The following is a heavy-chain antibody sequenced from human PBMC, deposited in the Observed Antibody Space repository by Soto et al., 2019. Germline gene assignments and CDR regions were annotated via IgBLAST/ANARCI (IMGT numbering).Heavy chain of an antibody. J-gene: IGHJ3*02. CDR2: ISSSGSTI. V-gene: IGHV3-48*03. D-gene: IGHD3-16*02. CDR1: GFTFSSYE. Sequence: LRLSCAASGFTFSSYEMNWVRQAPGKGLEWVSYISSSGSTIYYADSVKGRFTISRDNAKNSLYLQMNSLRAEDTAVYYCARDAHYDYVWGSYRPVTDAFDIWGQGTMVTVSS. CDR3: ARDAHYDYVWGSYRPVTDAFDI.